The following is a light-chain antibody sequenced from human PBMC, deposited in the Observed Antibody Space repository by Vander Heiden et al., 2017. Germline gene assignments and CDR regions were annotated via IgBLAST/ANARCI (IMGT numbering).Light chain of an antibody. CDR3: QAWDSSFVV. CDR2: QDS. Sequence: SYELTQPPSVSVSPGRTASITCSGDKLGDKHACWYQQKPGQSPVLVIYQDSKRPSGIPERFSGSNSGTTATLTISGTQAVDEADYYCQAWDSSFVVFGGGTKLTVL. V-gene: IGLV3-1*01. J-gene: IGLJ2*01. CDR1: KLGDKH.